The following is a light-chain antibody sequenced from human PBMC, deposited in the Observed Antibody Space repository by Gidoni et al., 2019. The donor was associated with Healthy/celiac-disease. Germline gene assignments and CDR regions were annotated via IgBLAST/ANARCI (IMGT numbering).Light chain of an antibody. J-gene: IGKJ5*01. V-gene: IGKV3-11*01. CDR1: QRVRSY. CDR3: QQRSNWPT. CDR2: NAS. Sequence: EIVLTQSPATLSLYPGERATLSCRASQRVRSYLAWYQQKPGQAPRLLIYNASNRATGIPARFSGSGSGTDFTLTISSLEPEYFAVYYCQQRSNWPTFGQGTRLEIK.